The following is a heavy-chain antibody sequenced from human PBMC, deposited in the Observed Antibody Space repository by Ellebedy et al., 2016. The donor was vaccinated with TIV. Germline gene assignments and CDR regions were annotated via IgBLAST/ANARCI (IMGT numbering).Heavy chain of an antibody. Sequence: AASVTVSCKASGYSFTDYYIHWVRQAPRRELEWVAWINPYNDDTNYAQRFQGRVTMTWDTSISTAYMELSRLTSDDTAVYYCARGMGTTTVYYYFSMDVWGQGTTVAVSS. V-gene: IGHV1-2*02. D-gene: IGHD2/OR15-2a*01. CDR3: ARGMGTTTVYYYFSMDV. J-gene: IGHJ6*02. CDR2: INPYNDDT. CDR1: GYSFTDYY.